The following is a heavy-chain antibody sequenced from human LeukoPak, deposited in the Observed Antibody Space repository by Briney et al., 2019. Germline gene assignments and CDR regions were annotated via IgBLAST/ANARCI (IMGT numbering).Heavy chain of an antibody. CDR2: IDPSDSYT. D-gene: IGHD2-15*01. CDR1: GYSFTSYW. J-gene: IGHJ4*02. V-gene: IGHV5-10-1*01. Sequence: GESLKISCKGSGYSFTSYWISWVRQMPGKGLEWMGRIDPSDSYTNYSPSFQGHVTISADKSISTAYLQWSSLKASDTAMYYCARAFAYCSGGSCYPDYCGQGTLVTVSS. CDR3: ARAFAYCSGGSCYPDY.